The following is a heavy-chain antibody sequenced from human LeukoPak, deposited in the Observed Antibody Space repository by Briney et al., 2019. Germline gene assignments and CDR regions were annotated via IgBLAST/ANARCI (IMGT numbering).Heavy chain of an antibody. Sequence: GGSLRLSCAASGFTFSICSMNWVRQAPGKGVEWVSYISSSSSTIYYADSVKGRFTLSRENAKNSLYLQMNSLRDEDTAVYYCAKDWDYYGSGSYSDYWGQGTLVTVSS. CDR3: AKDWDYYGSGSYSDY. D-gene: IGHD3-10*01. CDR1: GFTFSICS. CDR2: ISSSSSTI. V-gene: IGHV3-48*02. J-gene: IGHJ4*02.